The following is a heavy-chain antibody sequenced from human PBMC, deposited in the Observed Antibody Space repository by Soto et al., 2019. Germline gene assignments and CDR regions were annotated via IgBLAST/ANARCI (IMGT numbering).Heavy chain of an antibody. J-gene: IGHJ3*02. Sequence: QVQLVQSGAEVKKPGSSVKVSCKASGGTFSSYAISWVRQAPGQGLEWMEGIIPIFGTANYAQKFQGRVTITADESTSTAYMELRSMRSEDTAVYYCSRRYSSSPKHAFDIWGQGTMVTVSS. CDR2: IIPIFGTA. CDR1: GGTFSSYA. V-gene: IGHV1-69*01. D-gene: IGHD6-6*01. CDR3: SRRYSSSPKHAFDI.